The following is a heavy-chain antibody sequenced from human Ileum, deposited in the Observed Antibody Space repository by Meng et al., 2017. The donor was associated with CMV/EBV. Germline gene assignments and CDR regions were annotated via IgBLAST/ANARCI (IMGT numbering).Heavy chain of an antibody. CDR3: SRGKLSPLPNCGGDCSSFGS. V-gene: IGHV3-30*04. CDR2: ISYDGSNE. CDR1: GFTFNSYT. Sequence: GGSLRLSCAASGFTFNSYTMHWVRQAPDKGLEWVAIISYDGSNEYYADSVRGRFTISRDNSKNTLYLQMNSLRPEDTALYYCSRGKLSPLPNCGGDCSSFGSWGQGALVTVSS. J-gene: IGHJ4*02. D-gene: IGHD2-21*01.